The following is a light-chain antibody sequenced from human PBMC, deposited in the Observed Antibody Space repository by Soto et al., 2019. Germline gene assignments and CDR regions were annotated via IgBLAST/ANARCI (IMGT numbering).Light chain of an antibody. Sequence: EIVMTQSPATLSVSPGGEATLSCRASQSVRRNLAWYQQKPGQAPSLLIFDASTRATGVPARFSGSGSGTEFTLTINSLQSEDFAVYYCQHYYNWPPGGTFGQGTKVEI. CDR2: DAS. V-gene: IGKV3-15*01. CDR1: QSVRRN. CDR3: QHYYNWPPGGT. J-gene: IGKJ1*01.